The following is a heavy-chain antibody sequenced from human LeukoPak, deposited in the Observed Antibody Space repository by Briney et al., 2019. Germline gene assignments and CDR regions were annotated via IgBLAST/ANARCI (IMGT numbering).Heavy chain of an antibody. J-gene: IGHJ4*02. CDR1: GFTFSSYS. V-gene: IGHV3-21*04. D-gene: IGHD3-10*01. Sequence: GGSLRLSCAASGFTFSSYSMNWVRQAPGKGLEWVSSISSSSSYIYYADSVKGRFTISRDNAKNSLYLQMNSLRPEDTALYYCVRSMIRGVIYWGQGTLVTVSS. CDR2: ISSSSSYI. CDR3: VRSMIRGVIY.